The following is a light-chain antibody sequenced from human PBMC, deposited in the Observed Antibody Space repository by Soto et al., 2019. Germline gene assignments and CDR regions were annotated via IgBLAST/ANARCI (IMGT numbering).Light chain of an antibody. Sequence: DIPMTQSPSTLSASVGDRVTITCRASQSISSWLAWYQQKPGKAPKLLIYKASSLESGVPSRFSGSGSGTEFTLTIISLQPDDFATYYCQQYNSYPYTFGQGTKLEIK. CDR2: KAS. V-gene: IGKV1-5*03. J-gene: IGKJ2*01. CDR3: QQYNSYPYT. CDR1: QSISSW.